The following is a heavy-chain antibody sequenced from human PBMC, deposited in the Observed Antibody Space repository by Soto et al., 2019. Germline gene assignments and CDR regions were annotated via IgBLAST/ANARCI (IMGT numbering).Heavy chain of an antibody. CDR2: IYPRDSGT. CDR3: VNRSDWFNL. Sequence: GASLRISCKGSGYGFTSYWIAWVRQVPGKGLEWMGIIYPRDSGTRYSASFEGQVTISADKSISTAYIQWSSLKASDTAMYYCVNRSDWFNLWGQGTLVTVSS. CDR1: GYGFTSYW. J-gene: IGHJ5*02. V-gene: IGHV5-51*01.